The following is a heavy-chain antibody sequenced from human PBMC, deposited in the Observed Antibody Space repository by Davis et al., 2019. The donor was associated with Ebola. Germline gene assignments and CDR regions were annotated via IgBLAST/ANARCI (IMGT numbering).Heavy chain of an antibody. J-gene: IGHJ5*02. D-gene: IGHD1-14*01. V-gene: IGHV4-34*01. Sequence: SETLSLTCAVYGGSSSGYYWSWTPQPQGKGLEWIGEINHSGSTNYNPSLKSRVTISVDTSKNQFSLKLSSVTAADTAVYYCARKYNVDWFDPWGQGTLVTVSS. CDR2: INHSGST. CDR1: GGSSSGYY. CDR3: ARKYNVDWFDP.